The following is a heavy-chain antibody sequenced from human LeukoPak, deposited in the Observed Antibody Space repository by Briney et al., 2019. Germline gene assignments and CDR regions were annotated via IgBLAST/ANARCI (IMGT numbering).Heavy chain of an antibody. Sequence: EASVKVSCKASGYTFTGYYMYWVRQAPGQGLEWMGWINPNSGGTNYAQKFQGRLTMTSDTSISTAYMELSRLRSDDTAVYYCALSTVATEAFDIWGQGTMVTVSS. CDR3: ALSTVATEAFDI. V-gene: IGHV1-2*02. CDR1: GYTFTGYY. D-gene: IGHD4-17*01. CDR2: INPNSGGT. J-gene: IGHJ3*02.